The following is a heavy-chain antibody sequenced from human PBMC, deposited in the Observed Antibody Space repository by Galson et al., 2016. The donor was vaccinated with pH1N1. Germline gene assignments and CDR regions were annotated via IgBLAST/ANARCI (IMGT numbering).Heavy chain of an antibody. CDR1: GYRFTSYW. CDR3: ARQNDYGDYRGDAFDI. D-gene: IGHD4-17*01. CDR2: VNPGGSTI. J-gene: IGHJ3*02. Sequence: QSGAEVKCQGESLKISCKASGYRFTSYWIAWVRQVPGKGLEWVGVVNPGGSTIRYSPPFQGQVTISSDKSINTAYLQWISLKASDTAMYYCARQNDYGDYRGDAFDIWGQGTMVTVSS. V-gene: IGHV5-51*01.